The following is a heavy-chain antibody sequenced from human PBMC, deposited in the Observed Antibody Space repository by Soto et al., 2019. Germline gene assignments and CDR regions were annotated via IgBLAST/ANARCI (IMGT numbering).Heavy chain of an antibody. CDR3: LWFGDFAAH. D-gene: IGHD3-10*01. CDR2: INPDGSIT. J-gene: IGHJ4*02. V-gene: IGHV3-74*01. Sequence: GGALRISCAASGFSFSTYWMHLVRQAPGKGLVWVSHINPDGSITNYADSVKGRFTISRDNAKNTLYLQVDSLRAEDTAVYYCLWFGDFAAHWGQGTPVTVS. CDR1: GFSFSTYW.